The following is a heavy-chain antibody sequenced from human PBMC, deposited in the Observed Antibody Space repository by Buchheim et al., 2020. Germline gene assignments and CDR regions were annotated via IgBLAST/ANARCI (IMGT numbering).Heavy chain of an antibody. Sequence: EVQLLASGGGLVQPGGSLRLSCAASGFTSGSYAMAWVRQAPGQGLEWVASIGGSGDKTYYSDSVKGRFTISRDASKTTQYSPMNSLRVEDTALYFCAKGRGFDRWGQGT. CDR3: AKGRGFDR. V-gene: IGHV3-23*01. J-gene: IGHJ4*02. CDR2: IGGSGDKT. CDR1: GFTSGSYA.